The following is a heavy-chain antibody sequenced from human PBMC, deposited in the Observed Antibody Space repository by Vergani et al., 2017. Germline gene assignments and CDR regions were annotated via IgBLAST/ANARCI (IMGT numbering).Heavy chain of an antibody. CDR1: GYSFTNYW. V-gene: IGHV5-51*01. CDR2: IHPADSDT. D-gene: IGHD2-2*01. J-gene: IGHJ4*02. Sequence: EVQLVQSGAEVKKPGESLKISCQISGYSFTNYWIGWVRQMPGKGLEWMGIIHPADSDTRYSTSVQGEVTISVDKSISTAYLQRSSLRAEDSDMYYCASLYGLDSTGSKYIDYLGQRAVVNGFS. CDR3: ASLYGLDSTGSKYIDY.